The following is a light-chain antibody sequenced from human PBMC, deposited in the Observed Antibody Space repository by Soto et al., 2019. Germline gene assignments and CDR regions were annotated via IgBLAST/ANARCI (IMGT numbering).Light chain of an antibody. J-gene: IGLJ1*01. CDR2: EVS. CDR1: SSDVGGYNY. V-gene: IGLV2-14*01. Sequence: SALTQPASVSGSPGQSITISCTGTSSDVGGYNYVSWYQQHPGKAPKLMIYEVSNRPSGVSNRFSGSKSGNTASLTISGLQAEDEADYYCSSYTSSSTLPWVFGTGTKVTVL. CDR3: SSYTSSSTLPWV.